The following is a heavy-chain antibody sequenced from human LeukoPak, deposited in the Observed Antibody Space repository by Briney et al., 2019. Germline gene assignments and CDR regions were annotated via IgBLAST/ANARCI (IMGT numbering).Heavy chain of an antibody. CDR2: IHYSGST. CDR1: GGFISSFY. V-gene: IGHV4-59*08. J-gene: IGHJ3*02. D-gene: IGHD3-16*01. CDR3: ARQGDSDAFDI. Sequence: PSDTLSLSCTVSGGFISSFYWHWIRQPPGKGLEWIGYIHYSGSTKYNPSLQSRVITSVDTSKNQFALKLSSVTAADTAMYYCARQGDSDAFDIWGQGTMVTVSS.